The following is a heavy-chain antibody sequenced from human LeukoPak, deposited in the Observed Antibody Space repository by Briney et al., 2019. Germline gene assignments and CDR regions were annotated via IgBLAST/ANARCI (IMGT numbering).Heavy chain of an antibody. CDR1: GYTFTSYD. J-gene: IGHJ5*02. CDR2: MNPNSGNT. V-gene: IGHV1-8*03. D-gene: IGHD3-3*01. Sequence: ASVKVSCKASGYTFTSYDINWVRQATGQGLEWMGWMNPNSGNTGYAQKFQGRVTITRNTSISTAYMELSSLRSEDTAVYYCARGTTIFGVVKGGFDPWGQGTLVTVSS. CDR3: ARGTTIFGVVKGGFDP.